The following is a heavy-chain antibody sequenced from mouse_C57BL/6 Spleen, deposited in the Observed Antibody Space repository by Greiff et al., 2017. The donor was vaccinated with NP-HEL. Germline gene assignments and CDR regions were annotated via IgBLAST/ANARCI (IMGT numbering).Heavy chain of an antibody. V-gene: IGHV5-9-1*02. D-gene: IGHD1-1*01. J-gene: IGHJ1*03. CDR1: GFTFSSYA. CDR2: ISSGGDYT. Sequence: EVKLVESGEGLVKPGGSLKLSCAASGFTFSSYAMSWVRQTPEKRLEWVAYISSGGDYTYYADTVKGRFTISRDNARNTLYLQMSSLKSEDTAMYYCTRAISNYYGSSHWYIDVWGTGTTVTVSS. CDR3: TRAISNYYGSSHWYIDV.